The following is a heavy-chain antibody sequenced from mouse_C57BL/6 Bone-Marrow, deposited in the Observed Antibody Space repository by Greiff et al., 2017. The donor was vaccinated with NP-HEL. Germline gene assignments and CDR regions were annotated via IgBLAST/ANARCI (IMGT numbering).Heavy chain of an antibody. CDR1: GFTFSNYW. J-gene: IGHJ1*03. Sequence: EVKLQESGGGLVQPGGSMKLSCVASGFTFSNYWMNWVRQSPEKGLEWVAQIRLKSDNYATHYAESVKGRFTISRYDSKSSVYLQMNNLRAEDTVIYYCTALLRSVWYFDVWGTGTTVTVSS. CDR3: TALLRSVWYFDV. V-gene: IGHV6-3*01. CDR2: IRLKSDNYAT. D-gene: IGHD1-1*01.